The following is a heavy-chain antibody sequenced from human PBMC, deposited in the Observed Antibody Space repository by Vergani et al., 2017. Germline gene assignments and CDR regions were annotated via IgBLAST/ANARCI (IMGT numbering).Heavy chain of an antibody. Sequence: QVQLQQWGPGLVTPSGTLSLTCAVYGGSISSDNWWNWVRQAPGKGLQWIGEIHRSRSTNYNPSLRRRVTISVDTSKNQFSLKLSSVTAADTAVYYCARERYRMYGATGPYYYYYMDVWGKGTTVTVSS. D-gene: IGHD2-8*01. CDR3: ARERYRMYGATGPYYYYYMDV. CDR2: IHRSRST. J-gene: IGHJ6*03. V-gene: IGHV4-4*02. CDR1: GGSISSDNW.